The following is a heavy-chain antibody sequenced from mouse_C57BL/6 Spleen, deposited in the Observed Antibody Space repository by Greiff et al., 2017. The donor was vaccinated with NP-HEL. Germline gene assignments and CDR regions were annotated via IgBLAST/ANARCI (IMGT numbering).Heavy chain of an antibody. V-gene: IGHV1-50*01. CDR1: GYTFTSYW. J-gene: IGHJ4*01. D-gene: IGHD1-1*01. CDR2: IDPSDSYT. Sequence: VQLQQSGAELVKPGASVKLSCKASGYTFTSYWMQWVKQRPGQGLEWIGEIDPSDSYTNYNQKFKGKATLTVDKSSSTAYMQLSSLTSEDSAVYYCARLTTVVDYAMDYWGQGTSVTVSS. CDR3: ARLTTVVDYAMDY.